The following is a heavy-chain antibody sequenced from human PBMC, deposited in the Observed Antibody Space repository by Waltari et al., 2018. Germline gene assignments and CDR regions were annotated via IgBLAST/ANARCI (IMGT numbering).Heavy chain of an antibody. CDR3: ATGLNSYGTMDV. Sequence: QVQLQESGPGLVKPSETLSLTCTVSGGSISSYYWSWIRQPPGKGLEWIGYIYYSGRTNDNPCLKSRVTISVDTSKNHFSLKLGSGTAADTAVYYCATGLNSYGTMDVWGKGTTVTVSS. J-gene: IGHJ6*04. CDR2: IYYSGRT. CDR1: GGSISSYY. D-gene: IGHD5-18*01. V-gene: IGHV4-59*01.